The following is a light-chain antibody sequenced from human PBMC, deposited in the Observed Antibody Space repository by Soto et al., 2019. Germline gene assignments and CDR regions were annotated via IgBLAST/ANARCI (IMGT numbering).Light chain of an antibody. V-gene: IGLV4-69*01. CDR1: SGHSNYA. CDR2: LNNDGSH. CDR3: QTWDTGISVV. Sequence: QPVLTQSPSASASLGASVKLTCILSSGHSNYAIAWHQQQPEKGPRYLMKLNNDGSHSKGDGIPDRFSGSSSGAERYLTISSLQSEDESDYYCQTWDTGISVVFGGGTKLTVL. J-gene: IGLJ2*01.